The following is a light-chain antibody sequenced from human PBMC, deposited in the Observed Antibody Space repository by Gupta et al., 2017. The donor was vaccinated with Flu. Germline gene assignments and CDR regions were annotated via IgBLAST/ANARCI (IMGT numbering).Light chain of an antibody. V-gene: IGLV6-57*01. J-gene: IGLJ3*02. CDR1: SGSIASNY. CDR3: QSYDSSTWV. Sequence: SSGSIASNYVQWYQQRPGSSPTTVIYEDNQRPSGVPDRFSGSIDSSSNSASLTISGLKTEDEADYYCQSYDSSTWVFGGGTKLTVL. CDR2: EDN.